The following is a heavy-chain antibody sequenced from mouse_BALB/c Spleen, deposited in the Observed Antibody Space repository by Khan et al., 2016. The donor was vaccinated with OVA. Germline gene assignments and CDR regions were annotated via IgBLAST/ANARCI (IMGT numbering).Heavy chain of an antibody. V-gene: IGHV1-9*01. D-gene: IGHD2-14*01. Sequence: QIQLVQSGAELLKPGASVKISCKATGYTFSDYWLEWVKQRPGHGLEWIGEILPGSGSRNYNEKFKGKATFTADISSKTTYMQLSSLTADDAAGYYCVRDGAYHRNDGWFAYWGQGTLVTVSA. CDR1: GYTFSDYW. J-gene: IGHJ3*01. CDR2: ILPGSGSR. CDR3: VRDGAYHRNDGWFAY.